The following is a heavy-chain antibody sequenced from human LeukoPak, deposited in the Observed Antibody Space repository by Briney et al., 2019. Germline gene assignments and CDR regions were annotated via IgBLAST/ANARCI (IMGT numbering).Heavy chain of an antibody. CDR1: GLTFSASW. Sequence: GGSLRLSCAASGLTFSASWMSWVRQAPGKGLEWVANIRQDGTEQYTADSLKGRFTISRDNTKRTLYLQINSLRVEDTAVYYCARVGPPYYYYYMDVWGNGSTVIVSS. V-gene: IGHV3-7*01. CDR3: ARVGPPYYYYYMDV. J-gene: IGHJ6*03. CDR2: IRQDGTEQ.